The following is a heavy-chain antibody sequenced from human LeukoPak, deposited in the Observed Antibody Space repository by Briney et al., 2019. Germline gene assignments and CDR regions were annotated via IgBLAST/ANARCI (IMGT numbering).Heavy chain of an antibody. CDR3: ARNQAGDWFDP. CDR2: IYSGGST. J-gene: IGHJ5*02. CDR1: GFTVSSNY. V-gene: IGHV3-66*01. Sequence: GGSLRLSCAASGFTVSSNYMSWVRQAPGKGLEWVSVIYSGGSTYYADSVKGRFTISRDNSKNTLYLQMNSLRAEDTAVYYCARNQAGDWFDPWGQGTLVTVSS.